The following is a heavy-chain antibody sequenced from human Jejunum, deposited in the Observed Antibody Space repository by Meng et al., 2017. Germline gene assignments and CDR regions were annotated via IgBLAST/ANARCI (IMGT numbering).Heavy chain of an antibody. Sequence: VQPQEAGPGPVKPSGTLSLTCAVSGGSISNNNWWSWVRQPPGKGLEWIGEISHTGRINYNPSLKSRVTMSLDKSKNQFSLDLTSVTGADTAVYYCARDLLDPNIAATGWFDPWGQGTLVTVSS. V-gene: IGHV4-4*02. D-gene: IGHD2/OR15-2a*01. CDR2: ISHTGRI. J-gene: IGHJ5*02. CDR3: ARDLLDPNIAATGWFDP. CDR1: GGSISNNNW.